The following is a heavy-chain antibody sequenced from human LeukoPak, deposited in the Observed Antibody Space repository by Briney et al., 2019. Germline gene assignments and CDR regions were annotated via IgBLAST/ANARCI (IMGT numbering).Heavy chain of an antibody. Sequence: GESLKISCKGSGYSFTSYWIGWGRQMPGKGLEWMGIIYPGDSDTRYSPSFQGQVTISADKSISTAYLQWSSLKASDTAMYYCARNLWSRDTAMEETTNEIDYWGQGTLVTVSS. CDR3: ARNLWSRDTAMEETTNEIDY. CDR1: GYSFTSYW. D-gene: IGHD5-18*01. CDR2: IYPGDSDT. V-gene: IGHV5-51*01. J-gene: IGHJ4*02.